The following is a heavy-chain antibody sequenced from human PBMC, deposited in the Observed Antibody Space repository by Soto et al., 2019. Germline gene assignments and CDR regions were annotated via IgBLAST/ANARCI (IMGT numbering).Heavy chain of an antibody. Sequence: ASVKVSCKASGYTFISFYMHWVRQAPGQGLEWMGIINPSGGSTTYAQKFQGRVTITADKSTSTAYMELSSLRSEDTAVYYCARASSTGTTHPYYYYYGMDVWGQGTTVTVSS. D-gene: IGHD1-7*01. J-gene: IGHJ6*02. CDR1: GYTFISFY. CDR2: INPSGGST. V-gene: IGHV1-46*01. CDR3: ARASSTGTTHPYYYYYGMDV.